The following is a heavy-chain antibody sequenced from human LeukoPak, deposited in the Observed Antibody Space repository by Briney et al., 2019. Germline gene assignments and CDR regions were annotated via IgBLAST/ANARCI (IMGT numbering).Heavy chain of an antibody. D-gene: IGHD1-26*01. V-gene: IGHV1-2*02. Sequence: ASVKVSCKASGYTFTGYYMHWVRQAPGQGLEWMGWINTNSGGTNYAQKFQGRVTMTRDTSISTAYMELSRLRSDDTAVYYCARLNVGASRGYFDYWGQGTLVTVSS. CDR2: INTNSGGT. J-gene: IGHJ4*02. CDR1: GYTFTGYY. CDR3: ARLNVGASRGYFDY.